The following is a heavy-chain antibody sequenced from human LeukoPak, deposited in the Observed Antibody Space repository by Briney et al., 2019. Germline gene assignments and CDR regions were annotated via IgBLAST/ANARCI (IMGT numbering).Heavy chain of an antibody. J-gene: IGHJ4*02. CDR3: AKDGPPVPVLWFGEG. V-gene: IGHV3-23*01. CDR2: ISRSGDST. CDR1: GFTFSSYA. D-gene: IGHD3-10*01. Sequence: HPGGSLRLSCAASGFTFSSYAMSWVRQAPGKGLEWVSAISRSGDSTYYADSVKGRFTISRDNSKNTLYLQMNSLRAEDTAVYYCAKDGPPVPVLWFGEGGGQGTLVTVSS.